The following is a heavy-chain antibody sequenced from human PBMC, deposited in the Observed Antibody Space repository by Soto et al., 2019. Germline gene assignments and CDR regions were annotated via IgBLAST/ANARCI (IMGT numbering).Heavy chain of an antibody. CDR1: DYTFTSYG. D-gene: IGHD3-22*01. Sequence: GASVKVSCKASDYTFTSYGISWVRQAPGQGLEWMGWISAYNGNTNYAQKLQGRVTMTTDTSTSTAYMELRSLRSDDTAVYYCARDSSPYYDSSGYLGWFDPWGQGTLVTVSS. CDR3: ARDSSPYYDSSGYLGWFDP. CDR2: ISAYNGNT. V-gene: IGHV1-18*01. J-gene: IGHJ5*02.